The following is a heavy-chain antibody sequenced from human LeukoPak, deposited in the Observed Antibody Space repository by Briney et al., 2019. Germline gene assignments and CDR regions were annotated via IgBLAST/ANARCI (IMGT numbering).Heavy chain of an antibody. J-gene: IGHJ4*02. CDR3: ATNLG. D-gene: IGHD2-15*01. Sequence: GGSLRLSCAASGFTFTSYWMHWVRQPPGKGLVWVSRVEHDGSRTAYADSVTGRFTISRDNARNMVYLQMNSLRAEDTAVYYCATNLGWGQGTLVTVSS. V-gene: IGHV3-74*01. CDR2: VEHDGSRT. CDR1: GFTFTSYW.